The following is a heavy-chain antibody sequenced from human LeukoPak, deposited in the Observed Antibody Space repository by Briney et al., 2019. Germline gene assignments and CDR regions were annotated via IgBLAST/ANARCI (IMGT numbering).Heavy chain of an antibody. J-gene: IGHJ4*02. CDR1: GFTFSSYEM. CDR2: IYQSGST. V-gene: IGHV4-30-2*01. CDR3: ARGDYGDSYFDY. D-gene: IGHD4-17*01. Sequence: LRLSCAASGFTFSSYEMNWVRQAPGKGLEWIGYIYQSGSTYYNPSLKSRVTISVDRSKNQFSLKLSSVTAADTAVYYCARGDYGDSYFDYWGQGTLVTVSS.